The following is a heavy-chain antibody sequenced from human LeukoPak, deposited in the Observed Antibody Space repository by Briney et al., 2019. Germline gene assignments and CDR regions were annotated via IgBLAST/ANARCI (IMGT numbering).Heavy chain of an antibody. Sequence: SETLSLTCAVYGGSFSGYYWTWIRQPPGKGLEWVGEINHSRNTNYSPSLKSRATISVDTSKNQFSLTLSSVTAADTAVYYCARDVKGRWELLGSHDSWGQGTLVTVSS. D-gene: IGHD1-26*01. CDR2: INHSRNT. J-gene: IGHJ4*02. CDR1: GGSFSGYY. V-gene: IGHV4-34*01. CDR3: ARDVKGRWELLGSHDS.